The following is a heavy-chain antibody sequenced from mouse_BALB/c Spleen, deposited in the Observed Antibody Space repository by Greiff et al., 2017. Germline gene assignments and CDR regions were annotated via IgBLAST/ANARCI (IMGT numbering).Heavy chain of an antibody. V-gene: IGHV1-5*01. D-gene: IGHD2-2*01. CDR3: TRGYYGYYYAMDY. CDR2: IYPGNSDT. Sequence: EVQLQQSGTVLARPGASVKMSCKASGYSFTSYWMHWVKQRPGQGLEWIGAIYPGNSDTSYNQKFKGKAKLTAVTSASTAYMELSSLTNEDSAVYYCTRGYYGYYYAMDYWGQGTSVTVSS. J-gene: IGHJ4*01. CDR1: GYSFTSYW.